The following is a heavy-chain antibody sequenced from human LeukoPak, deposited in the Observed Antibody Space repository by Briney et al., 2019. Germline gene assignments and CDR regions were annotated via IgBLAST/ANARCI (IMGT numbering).Heavy chain of an antibody. D-gene: IGHD6-19*01. CDR2: ISSSSSYT. CDR3: ASGSGHLAP. CDR1: GFTFSDYH. J-gene: IGHJ5*02. Sequence: GGSLRLSCAASGFTFSDYHMSWIRQAPGKGLEWVSYISSSSSYTNYADSVKGRFTISRDNAKNSLYLQMNSLRAEDTAVYYCASGSGHLAPWGQGTLVTVSS. V-gene: IGHV3-11*06.